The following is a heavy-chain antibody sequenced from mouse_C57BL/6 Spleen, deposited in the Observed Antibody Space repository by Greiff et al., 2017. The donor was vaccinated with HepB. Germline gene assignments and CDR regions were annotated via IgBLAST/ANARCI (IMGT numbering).Heavy chain of an antibody. CDR1: GFTFSSYA. D-gene: IGHD1-1*01. V-gene: IGHV5-4*03. CDR2: ISDGGSYT. J-gene: IGHJ3*01. Sequence: EVKVVESGGGLVKPGGSLKLSCAASGFTFSSYAMSWVRQTPEKRLEWVATISDGGSYTYYPDNVKGRFTISRDNAKNNLYLQMSHLKSEDTAMYYCARPLYGSFAYWGQGTLVTVSA. CDR3: ARPLYGSFAY.